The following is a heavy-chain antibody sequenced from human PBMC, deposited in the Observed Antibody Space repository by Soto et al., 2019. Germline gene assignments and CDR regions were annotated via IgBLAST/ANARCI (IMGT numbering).Heavy chain of an antibody. J-gene: IGHJ6*02. Sequence: GGSLRLSCAASGFTFSDYYMSWIRQAPGKGLEWVSYISSSSSYTNYADSVKGRFTISRDNAKNSLYLQMNSLRAEDTAVYYCAREPRVYDSWYEYYGMDVWGQGTTVTVSS. CDR3: AREPRVYDSWYEYYGMDV. V-gene: IGHV3-11*06. CDR2: ISSSSSYT. CDR1: GFTFSDYY. D-gene: IGHD6-13*01.